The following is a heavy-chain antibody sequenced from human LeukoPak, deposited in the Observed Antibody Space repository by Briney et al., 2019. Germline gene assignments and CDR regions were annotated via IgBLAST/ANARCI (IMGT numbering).Heavy chain of an antibody. D-gene: IGHD4-17*01. CDR2: INHSGST. V-gene: IGHV4-34*01. CDR3: ARFYGMNDYGEKTLGGFDY. CDR1: GGSFSGYY. Sequence: SETLSLTCAVYGGSFSGYYWSWIRQPPGKGLEWIGEINHSGSTNYNPSLKSRVTISVDTSKNQFSLKLSSVTAADTAVYYCARFYGMNDYGEKTLGGFDYWGQGTLVTVSS. J-gene: IGHJ4*02.